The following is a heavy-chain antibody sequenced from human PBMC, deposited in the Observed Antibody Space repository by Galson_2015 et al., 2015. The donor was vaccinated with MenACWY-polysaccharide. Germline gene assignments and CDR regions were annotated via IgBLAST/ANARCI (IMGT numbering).Heavy chain of an antibody. V-gene: IGHV3-30*02. CDR2: IRFDGSDT. J-gene: IGHJ6*02. Sequence: SLRLSCAVSGFALSTFGMHWVRQAPGKGLEWVAFIRFDGSDTNYGDSVKGRFTISRDMSKHTVYLQMNSLRNEDTAVYFCARGAPRYYYSGMDVWGQGTTVTVSS. CDR1: GFALSTFG. CDR3: ARGAPRYYYSGMDV.